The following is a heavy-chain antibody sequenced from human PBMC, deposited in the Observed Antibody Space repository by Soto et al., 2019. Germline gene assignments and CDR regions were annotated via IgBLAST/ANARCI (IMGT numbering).Heavy chain of an antibody. V-gene: IGHV1-46*01. J-gene: IGHJ6*02. CDR2: INPSGGST. Sequence: QVQLVQSGAEVKKPGASVKVSCKASGYTFTSYYMHWVRQAPGQGLEWMGIINPSGGSTSYAQKFPGRVNMTRDTSTCTVYMELSSLISEDTAVYYCARVLTGTARYYYYYYGMDVWGQGTTVTVSS. CDR1: GYTFTSYY. D-gene: IGHD1-20*01. CDR3: ARVLTGTARYYYYYYGMDV.